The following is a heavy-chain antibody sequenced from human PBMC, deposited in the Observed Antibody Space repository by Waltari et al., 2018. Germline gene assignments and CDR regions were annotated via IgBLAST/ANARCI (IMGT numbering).Heavy chain of an antibody. CDR3: ARERGGMYYGLDS. D-gene: IGHD3-16*01. J-gene: IGHJ6*02. CDR1: GGSFSGYY. CDR2: ISGSSGST. Sequence: PGLVKPSETLSLTCAVSGGSFSGYYWGWIRQPPGKGLEWIGYISGSSGSTDYNPSLTSRVTISRDTSKNQFSLKLSSVTAADTAVYYCARERGGMYYGLDSWGQGVVVTVSS. V-gene: IGHV4-59*12.